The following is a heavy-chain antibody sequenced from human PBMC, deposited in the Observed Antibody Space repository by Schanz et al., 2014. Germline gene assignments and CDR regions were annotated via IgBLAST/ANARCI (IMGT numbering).Heavy chain of an antibody. CDR3: ARDGGRDGYNLAFDV. V-gene: IGHV3-53*01. CDR1: GFTVNTNY. J-gene: IGHJ3*01. D-gene: IGHD5-12*01. CDR2: MYINSGST. Sequence: EVQLVESGGGLIQPGGSLRLSCAVSGFTVNTNYMSWVRQAPGKGLEWISSMYINSGSTQYAYSVKVRFIISRDSSKNTLFLQMNSLRAEDTAVYFCARDGGRDGYNLAFDVWGQGTLVTVSS.